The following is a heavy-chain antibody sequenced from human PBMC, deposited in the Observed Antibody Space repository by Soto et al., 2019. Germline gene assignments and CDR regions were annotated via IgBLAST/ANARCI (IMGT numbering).Heavy chain of an antibody. CDR3: ARDPGGKYSSSWYPGPPAYYYYGMDV. D-gene: IGHD6-13*01. J-gene: IGHJ6*02. CDR2: IIPIFGTA. Sequence: SVKVSCKASGGTFSSYAISWVRQAPGQGLEWMGGIIPIFGTANYAQKVQGRVTITADESTSTAYMELSSLRSEDTAVYYCARDPGGKYSSSWYPGPPAYYYYGMDVWGQGTTVTVSS. V-gene: IGHV1-69*13. CDR1: GGTFSSYA.